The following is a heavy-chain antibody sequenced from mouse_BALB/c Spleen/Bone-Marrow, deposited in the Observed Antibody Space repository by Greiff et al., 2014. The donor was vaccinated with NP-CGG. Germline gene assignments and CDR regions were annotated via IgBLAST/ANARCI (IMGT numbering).Heavy chain of an antibody. CDR3: ASYYYGHYFDY. Sequence: VQLQQPGAELVKPGASVKLSCTASGFNIKDTYMHWVKRSPEQGLDWIGRIDPANGNTKYDPKFQGKATITADTSSNTAYLQLSSLTSEDTAVYYCASYYYGHYFDYWGQGTTLTVSS. V-gene: IGHV14-3*02. CDR1: GFNIKDTY. CDR2: IDPANGNT. D-gene: IGHD1-1*01. J-gene: IGHJ2*01.